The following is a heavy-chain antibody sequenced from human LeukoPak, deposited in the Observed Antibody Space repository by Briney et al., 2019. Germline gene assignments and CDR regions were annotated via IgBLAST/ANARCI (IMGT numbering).Heavy chain of an antibody. CDR1: GYTFISYY. D-gene: IGHD6-13*01. CDR2: INPSGGTT. Sequence: ASVKVSCKASGYTFISYYMHWVRXXPGQGLEWMGIINPSGGTTNYAQIFQGRVTMTRDTSTSTVYMELSSLRSEDTAVYYCAKEGRYSSSWYDYFDYWGQGTLVTVSS. J-gene: IGHJ4*02. V-gene: IGHV1-46*01. CDR3: AKEGRYSSSWYDYFDY.